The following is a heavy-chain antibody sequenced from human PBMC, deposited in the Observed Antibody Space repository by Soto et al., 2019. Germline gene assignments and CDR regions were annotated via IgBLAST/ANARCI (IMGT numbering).Heavy chain of an antibody. Sequence: GGSLRLSCTASGFTFSSHPMSWFRQAPGKGLEWVSAIAESGGGTAYVDSVKGRLTISRDNAKNRLYLQMNSLRAEDTAVYYCANRLGTYFLSGLPFDIWGQGTMVTVSS. J-gene: IGHJ3*02. D-gene: IGHD1-26*01. CDR3: ANRLGTYFLSGLPFDI. V-gene: IGHV3-23*01. CDR1: GFTFSSHP. CDR2: IAESGGGT.